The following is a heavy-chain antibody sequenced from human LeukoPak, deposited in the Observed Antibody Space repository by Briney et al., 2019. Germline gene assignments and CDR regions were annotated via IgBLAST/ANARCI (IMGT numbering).Heavy chain of an antibody. Sequence: ASVKVSCTASGYTFTSYGISWVRQAPGQGLEWMGWSSAYNGNTNYAQKLQGRVTMTTDTATSTAYAELRSLRCDDTAEYYCARGGGSYNNYWGQGTLVTVSS. CDR2: SSAYNGNT. J-gene: IGHJ4*02. D-gene: IGHD1-26*01. CDR1: GYTFTSYG. V-gene: IGHV1-18*01. CDR3: ARGGGSYNNY.